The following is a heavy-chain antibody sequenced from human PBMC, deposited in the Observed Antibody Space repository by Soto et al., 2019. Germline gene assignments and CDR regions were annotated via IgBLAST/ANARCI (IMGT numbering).Heavy chain of an antibody. CDR1: GSTFSSYA. CDR2: ISYDGSNK. CDR3: ARPYTWYYFDY. J-gene: IGHJ4*02. V-gene: IGHV3-30-3*01. Sequence: QVQLVESGGGVVQPGRSLRLSCAASGSTFSSYAMHWVRQAPGKGLEWVAVISYDGSNKYYADSVKGRFTISRDNSKNTLYLQMNSLRAEDTAVYYCARPYTWYYFDYWGQGTLVTVSS. D-gene: IGHD2-2*02.